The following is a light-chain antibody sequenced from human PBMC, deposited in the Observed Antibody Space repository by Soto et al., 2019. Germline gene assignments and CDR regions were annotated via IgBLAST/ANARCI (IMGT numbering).Light chain of an antibody. J-gene: IGKJ5*01. Sequence: DIQMTQSPSSLSAFVGDRVTISCRASQDISNFLAWFQQKPGKAPRALIFTASSLQSGVPSRFSGSGSGTDFTLTISSLQPEDSATYYCQQYASYPVTFGQGTRLEIK. CDR3: QQYASYPVT. CDR1: QDISNF. CDR2: TAS. V-gene: IGKV1-16*01.